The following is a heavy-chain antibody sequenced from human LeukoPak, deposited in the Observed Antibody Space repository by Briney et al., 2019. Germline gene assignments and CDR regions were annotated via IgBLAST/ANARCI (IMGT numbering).Heavy chain of an antibody. CDR2: ISGSGGST. Sequence: GGSLRLSCAPSGFTFSIYAMSWVRQAPGKGLEGVSAISGSGGSTFYADCVKGRLTISRDNSKNTLYLQMNSLRAEATAVYYCANRGYYGMDVWGQGTTVTVSS. V-gene: IGHV3-23*01. CDR3: ANRGYYGMDV. J-gene: IGHJ6*02. CDR1: GFTFSIYA. D-gene: IGHD3-10*01.